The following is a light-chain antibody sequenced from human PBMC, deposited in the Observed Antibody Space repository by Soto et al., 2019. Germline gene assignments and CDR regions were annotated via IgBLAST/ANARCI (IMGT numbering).Light chain of an antibody. CDR3: QQYDDWG. CDR2: GTS. V-gene: IGKV3-15*01. Sequence: MVMTHSPATLSVSPGERVTLSCRTSQNVTSNLAWYQLKPGQTPSLLIYGTSSRAPDIPVRFSGSGSGTEFTHTIPPVLSGDSAVYYCQQYDDWGFGPGTKVEIK. CDR1: QNVTSN. J-gene: IGKJ1*01.